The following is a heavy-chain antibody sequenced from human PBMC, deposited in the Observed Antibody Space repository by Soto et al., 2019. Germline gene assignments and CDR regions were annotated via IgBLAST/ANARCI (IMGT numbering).Heavy chain of an antibody. Sequence: QVQLVQSGAEVKKPGDSVKVSCKASGYTFTTYSIHWVRQAPGQSLEWMGWINPGNGNTQYSQNFQDRVTRTTATSSSTAYMDLSSMRSDDTAVYSCARNWNGVDYWGQGTLVTVSS. CDR3: ARNWNGVDY. J-gene: IGHJ4*02. V-gene: IGHV1-3*01. D-gene: IGHD1-1*01. CDR2: INPGNGNT. CDR1: GYTFTTYS.